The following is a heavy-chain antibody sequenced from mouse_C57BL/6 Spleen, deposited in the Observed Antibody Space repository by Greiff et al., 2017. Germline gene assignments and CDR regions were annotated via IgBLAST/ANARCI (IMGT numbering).Heavy chain of an antibody. D-gene: IGHD2-4*01. CDR1: GYTFTSYW. CDR3: ARWHDYDPLSFDY. J-gene: IGHJ2*01. CDR2: IDPSDSET. V-gene: IGHV1-52*01. Sequence: QVQLQQPGAELVRPGSSVKLSCKASGYTFTSYWMHWVKQRPIQGLEWIGNIDPSDSETNYNQKFKDKATLTVDKSSSTAYMQLSSLTSEDSAVYYCARWHDYDPLSFDYWGQGTTLTVSS.